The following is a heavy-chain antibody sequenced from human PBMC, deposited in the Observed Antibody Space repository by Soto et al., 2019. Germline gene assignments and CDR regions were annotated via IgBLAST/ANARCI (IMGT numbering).Heavy chain of an antibody. Sequence: EVQLVESGGGLVKPGGSLRLSCAASGFTFSSYSMNWVRQAPGKGLEWVSSISSSSSYIYYADSVKGRFTISRDNAKNSLYLQMNSLRAEDTAVYYCASSRITGTRLIMDVWGQGTTVTVSS. J-gene: IGHJ6*02. CDR3: ASSRITGTRLIMDV. CDR2: ISSSSSYI. D-gene: IGHD1-7*01. CDR1: GFTFSSYS. V-gene: IGHV3-21*01.